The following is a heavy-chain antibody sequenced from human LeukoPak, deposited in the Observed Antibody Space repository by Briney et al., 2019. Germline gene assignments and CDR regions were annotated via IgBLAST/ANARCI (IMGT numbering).Heavy chain of an antibody. D-gene: IGHD6-13*01. V-gene: IGHV3-30*02. CDR2: IRNDGSKD. J-gene: IGHJ5*02. CDR1: GFTFRDFG. CDR3: VKGGSSSHNWFDP. Sequence: GSLRLSCAASGFTFRDFGMHWVRQAPGKGLEWVAFIRNDGSKDYYPDSVKGRFTISRDNSRTTLYLQMHSLRIEDTAVYYCVKGGSSSHNWFDPWGQGILVTVSS.